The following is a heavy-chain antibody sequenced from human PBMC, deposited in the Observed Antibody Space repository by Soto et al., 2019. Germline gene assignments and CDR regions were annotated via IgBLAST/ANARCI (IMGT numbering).Heavy chain of an antibody. V-gene: IGHV3-21*01. CDR2: ISSSSSYI. J-gene: IGHJ3*02. Sequence: GGSLRLSCAASGFTFSSYSMNWVRQAPGKGLEWVSSISSSSSYIYYADSVKGRFTISRDNAKNSLYLQMNSLRAEDKAVYYCARDRGIVGAGRAFDIWGQGTMVTVSS. CDR3: ARDRGIVGAGRAFDI. D-gene: IGHD1-26*01. CDR1: GFTFSSYS.